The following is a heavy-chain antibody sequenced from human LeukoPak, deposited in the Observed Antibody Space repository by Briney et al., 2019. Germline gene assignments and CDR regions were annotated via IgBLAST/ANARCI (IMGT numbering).Heavy chain of an antibody. CDR1: RFTFSSYA. CDR2: ISSNGGST. V-gene: IGHV3-64*01. CDR3: ARASYYAYDY. Sequence: GGSLRLSCAASRFTFSSYAMHWVRQAPGKGLEYVSGISSNGGSTNYANSVKGRFTVSRDNSKNTLYLQMGSLRAEDMAVYFCARASYYAYDYWGQGTLVTVSS. J-gene: IGHJ4*02. D-gene: IGHD3-16*01.